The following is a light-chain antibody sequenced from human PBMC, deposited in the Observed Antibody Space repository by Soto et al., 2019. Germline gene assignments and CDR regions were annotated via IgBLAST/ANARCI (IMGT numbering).Light chain of an antibody. CDR2: EVS. CDR3: SSYTSSSTVV. J-gene: IGLJ2*01. V-gene: IGLV2-18*02. CDR1: SSDVGRYNR. Sequence: QSALTQPPSVSGSPGQSVTISCTGTSSDVGRYNRVSWYQQPPGTTPTLMIYEVSNRPSGVPDRFSGSKSGNTASLTISGLQAEDEADYYCSSYTSSSTVVFGGGTKLTVL.